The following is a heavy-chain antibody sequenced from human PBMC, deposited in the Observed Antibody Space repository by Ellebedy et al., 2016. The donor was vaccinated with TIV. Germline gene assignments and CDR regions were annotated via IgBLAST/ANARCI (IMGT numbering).Heavy chain of an antibody. CDR1: GFTFSSYE. Sequence: GESLKISCAASGFTFSSYEMNWVRQAPGKGLEWVSYISSSGSTIYYADSVKGRFTISRDNAKNSLYLQMNSLRAEDTAVYYCARDLVATTDEYYYYGMDVWGQGTTVTVSS. J-gene: IGHJ6*02. V-gene: IGHV3-48*03. CDR3: ARDLVATTDEYYYYGMDV. CDR2: ISSSGSTI. D-gene: IGHD5-12*01.